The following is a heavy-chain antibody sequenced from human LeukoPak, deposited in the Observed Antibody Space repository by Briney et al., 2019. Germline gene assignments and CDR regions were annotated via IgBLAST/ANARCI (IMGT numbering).Heavy chain of an antibody. V-gene: IGHV5-51*01. CDR2: IYPGDSAT. Sequence: GESLTLSCKDSGHSFTNYWIAWVRQMPGKGLEWMGIIYPGDSATRYSPSFQGQVTISADKSISTAYLQWSSLKASDTAIYYCARSCSSGACYYFDYWGPGNLVTVSS. CDR1: GHSFTNYW. CDR3: ARSCSSGACYYFDY. D-gene: IGHD2-15*01. J-gene: IGHJ4*02.